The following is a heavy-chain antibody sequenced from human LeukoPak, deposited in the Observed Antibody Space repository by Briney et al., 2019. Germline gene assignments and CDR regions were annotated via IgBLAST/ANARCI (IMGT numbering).Heavy chain of an antibody. Sequence: GGSLRLSCAASSFTFSAYDMSWVRQAPGQGLEWISYINSGGSRIFYADSVKGRFTISRDNARNSLNLQLNSLRAEDTAVYYCARSYGDYDYYDYWGQRTLVTVSS. CDR2: INSGGSRI. CDR1: SFTFSAYD. CDR3: ARSYGDYDYYDY. D-gene: IGHD4-17*01. V-gene: IGHV3-48*03. J-gene: IGHJ4*02.